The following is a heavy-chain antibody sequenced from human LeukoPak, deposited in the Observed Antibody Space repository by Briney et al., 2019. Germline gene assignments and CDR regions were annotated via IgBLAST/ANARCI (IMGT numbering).Heavy chain of an antibody. CDR3: ARGSEGSSLNWFDP. CDR1: GFTFSDYS. V-gene: IGHV3-21*01. J-gene: IGHJ5*02. D-gene: IGHD6-6*01. Sequence: PGGSLRLSCAASGFTFSDYSMNWVRQAPGKGLEWVSCISSSGSYIYYADSVKGRFTISRDNAKNSLYLQMNSLRAEDTAVYYCARGSEGSSLNWFDPWGQGTLVTVSS. CDR2: ISSSGSYI.